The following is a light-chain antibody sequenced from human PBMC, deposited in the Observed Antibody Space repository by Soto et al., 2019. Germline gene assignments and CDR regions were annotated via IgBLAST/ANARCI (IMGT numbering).Light chain of an antibody. J-gene: IGKJ3*01. Sequence: DVVMTQSPLSLPVTLGQPASISCKSNQSLVYSDGNTYLNWFQHRPGQSPRRLIYKVSNRDSGVPDRFSGSGSGTDFTLKISRVEAEDLGVYYCTQGTHWPPNFGPGTKVHIK. CDR1: QSLVYSDGNTY. CDR3: TQGTHWPPN. CDR2: KVS. V-gene: IGKV2-30*01.